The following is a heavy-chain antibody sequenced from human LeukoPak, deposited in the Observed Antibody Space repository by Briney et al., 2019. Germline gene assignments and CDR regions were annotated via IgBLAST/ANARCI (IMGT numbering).Heavy chain of an antibody. CDR3: AKDCDAYNAGWYDY. V-gene: IGHV3-23*01. J-gene: IGHJ5*01. D-gene: IGHD1-14*01. CDR1: GFTFSSYA. CDR2: ISATGINT. Sequence: QPGGSLRLSCAASGFTFSSYAMSWVRQAPGKGLEWVSAISATGINTHYAVSVRGRFTISRDNSKITLDLQMNSLRAEDTAIYYCAKDCDAYNAGWYDYWGHGTLVTASS.